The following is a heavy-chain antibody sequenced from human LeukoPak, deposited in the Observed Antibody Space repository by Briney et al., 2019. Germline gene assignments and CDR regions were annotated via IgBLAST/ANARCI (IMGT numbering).Heavy chain of an antibody. CDR3: AGGGSGWPTSVVVDY. Sequence: SETLSLTCTVSGYSITSAYYWGWIRQPPGKGLEWIGSFFLKGSTYYNPSLKSRVTISVDTSKNQFSLKLSSVTAADTAVYYCAGGGSGWPTSVVVDYWGQGTLVTVSS. CDR1: GYSITSAYY. V-gene: IGHV4-38-2*02. J-gene: IGHJ4*02. CDR2: FFLKGST. D-gene: IGHD6-19*01.